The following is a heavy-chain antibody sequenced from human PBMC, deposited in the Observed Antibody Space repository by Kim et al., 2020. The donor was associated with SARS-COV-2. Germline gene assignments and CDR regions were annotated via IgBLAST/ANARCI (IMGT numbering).Heavy chain of an antibody. Sequence: LKIRVTISVDTSKNQFSLKLSSVTAADTAVYYCARVPYYYGSGSGYGMDVWGQGTTVTVSS. J-gene: IGHJ6*02. D-gene: IGHD3-10*01. CDR3: ARVPYYYGSGSGYGMDV. V-gene: IGHV4-59*01.